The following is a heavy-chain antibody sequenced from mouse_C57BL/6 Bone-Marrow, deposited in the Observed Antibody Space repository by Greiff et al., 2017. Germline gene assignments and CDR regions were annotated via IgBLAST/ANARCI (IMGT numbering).Heavy chain of an antibody. CDR3: ARGLYYDYDGWYFDV. Sequence: VQLQESGPELVRPGASVKISCKAPGYTFTGHWMQWVRQRPGQGLEWIGEIFPGSGSTYYNEKFKGKATLTVDTSSSTAYMQLSSLTSEDSAVYFCARGLYYDYDGWYFDVWGTGTTVTVSS. J-gene: IGHJ1*03. V-gene: IGHV1-56*01. CDR1: GYTFTGHW. D-gene: IGHD2-4*01. CDR2: IFPGSGST.